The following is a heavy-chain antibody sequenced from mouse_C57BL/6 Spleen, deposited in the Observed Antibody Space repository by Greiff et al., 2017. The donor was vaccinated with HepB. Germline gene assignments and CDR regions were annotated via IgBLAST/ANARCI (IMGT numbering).Heavy chain of an antibody. CDR1: GFTFSDYY. CDR2: INYDGSST. V-gene: IGHV5-16*01. CDR3: ARERYYGSSPWYFDV. J-gene: IGHJ1*03. Sequence: EVHLVESEGGLVQPGRSMKLSCTASGFTFSDYYMAWVRQVPEKGLEWVANINYDGSSTYYLDSLKSRFIISRDNAKNIIYLQMSSLKSEDTATYYCARERYYGSSPWYFDVWGTGTTVTVSS. D-gene: IGHD1-1*01.